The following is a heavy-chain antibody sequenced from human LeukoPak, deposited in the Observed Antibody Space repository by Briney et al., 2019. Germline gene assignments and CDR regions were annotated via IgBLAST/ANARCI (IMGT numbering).Heavy chain of an antibody. CDR1: GFTFSDYY. J-gene: IGHJ3*02. CDR2: ISGSGSPI. CDR3: ARAPDAFDI. Sequence: GGSLRLSCAASGFTFSDYYMTWIRQAPGKGLEWVSYISGSGSPIYYADSVKGRFTVSRDNAKNSLYLQMNSLRADDTAVYYCARAPDAFDIWGQGTMATVSS. V-gene: IGHV3-11*01.